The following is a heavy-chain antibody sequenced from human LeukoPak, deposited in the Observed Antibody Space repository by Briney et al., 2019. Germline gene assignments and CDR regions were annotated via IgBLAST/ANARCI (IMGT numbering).Heavy chain of an antibody. CDR1: GYIFTSYE. V-gene: IGHV7-4-1*02. CDR3: ARTVLGATGYFDY. D-gene: IGHD1-26*01. CDR2: INTTTGNP. Sequence: ASVKVSCKASGYIFTSYEMNWVRQAPGQGLEWIGWINTTTGNPTYGQGFTGRFVFSLDTSVSTTYLQISSLKAEDTAVYYCARTVLGATGYFDYWGQGTLVTVSS. J-gene: IGHJ4*03.